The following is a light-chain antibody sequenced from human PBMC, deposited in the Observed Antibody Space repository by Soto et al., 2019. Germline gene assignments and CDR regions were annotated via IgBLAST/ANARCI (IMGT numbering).Light chain of an antibody. V-gene: IGLV2-11*01. CDR2: DVS. CDR1: SSDVGVYNY. CDR3: CSYTTSYTWV. Sequence: QSVLTQPRSVSGSPGQSVTISCTGTSSDVGVYNYVSWYQQHPGKAPKLIIYDVSKRPAGVPDRFSGAKSGNTASLTISGLQAEDEADYYCCSYTTSYTWVFGGGTKLTVL. J-gene: IGLJ3*02.